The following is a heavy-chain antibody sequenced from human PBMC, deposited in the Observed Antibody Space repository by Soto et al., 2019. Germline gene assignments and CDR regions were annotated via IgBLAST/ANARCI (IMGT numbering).Heavy chain of an antibody. J-gene: IGHJ4*02. CDR3: ARVNDYGDYAYYFDY. CDR1: GGSISSYY. D-gene: IGHD4-17*01. CDR2: IYYRGST. Sequence: PSETLSLPLTVSGGSISSYYWSWIGQPPGKGLGGIGYIYYRGSTNYNPSLKTRITISVDTSKTQFSLKLSSVTAADTALYYCARVNDYGDYAYYFDYWGQGTLVTVSS. V-gene: IGHV4-59*01.